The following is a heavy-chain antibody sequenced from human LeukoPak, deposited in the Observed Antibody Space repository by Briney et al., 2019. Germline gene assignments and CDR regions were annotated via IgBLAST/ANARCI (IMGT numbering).Heavy chain of an antibody. CDR3: AREISAPENWFDP. V-gene: IGHV3-30-3*01. D-gene: IGHD1-14*01. CDR2: ISYDGSNK. CDR1: GFTFSSYA. Sequence: GGSLRLSCAASGFTFSSYAMHWVRQAPGKGLEWVAVISYDGSNKYYADSVKGRFTISRDNSKNTLYLQMNSLRAEDTAVYYCAREISAPENWFDPWGQGTLVTVSS. J-gene: IGHJ5*02.